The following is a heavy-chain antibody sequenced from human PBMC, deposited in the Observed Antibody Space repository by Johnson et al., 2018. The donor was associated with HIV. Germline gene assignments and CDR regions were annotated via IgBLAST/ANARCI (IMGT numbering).Heavy chain of an antibody. CDR1: GITVGTNY. Sequence: MLLVESGGGLVQPGGSLRLSCAASGITVGTNYMSWVRQAPGKGLEWVSTVNGGGGGTNHADSVTGRCTISRDNSKNTLYLQMNSLRAEDTAVYYCARPQGGAPLAMAFDIWGQGTMVTVSS. CDR2: NGGGGGT. V-gene: IGHV3-66*02. J-gene: IGHJ3*02. D-gene: IGHD3-16*01. CDR3: ARPQGGAPLAMAFDI.